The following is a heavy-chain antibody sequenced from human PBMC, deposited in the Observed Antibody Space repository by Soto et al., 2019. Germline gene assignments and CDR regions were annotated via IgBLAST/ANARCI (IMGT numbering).Heavy chain of an antibody. CDR1: GGSISSYY. Sequence: SETLSLTCTVSGGSISSYYWSWIRQPPGKGLEWIGYIYYSGSTNYNPSLKSRVTISVDTSKNQFSLKLSSVTAADTAVYYCARDSGYCSGGSCYSWGQGTLVTVSS. CDR3: ARDSGYCSGGSCYS. V-gene: IGHV4-59*01. D-gene: IGHD2-15*01. CDR2: IYYSGST. J-gene: IGHJ4*02.